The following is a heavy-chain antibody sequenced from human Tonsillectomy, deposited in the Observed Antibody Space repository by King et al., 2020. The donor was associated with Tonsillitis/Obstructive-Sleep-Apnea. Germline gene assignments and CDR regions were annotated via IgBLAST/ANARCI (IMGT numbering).Heavy chain of an antibody. D-gene: IGHD6-19*01. Sequence: QVQLVESGAEVKKPGASVKVSCKASGYTFTSYGITWVRQAPGQGLEWMGWISAYNGNTNYAQKLQGRVTMTKDTSKSTAYMELRSLRSDDTAVYYCARKAVAGHYSHYGIDVWGQGTTVTVSS. CDR1: GYTFTSYG. CDR3: ARKAVAGHYSHYGIDV. J-gene: IGHJ6*02. V-gene: IGHV1-18*01. CDR2: ISAYNGNT.